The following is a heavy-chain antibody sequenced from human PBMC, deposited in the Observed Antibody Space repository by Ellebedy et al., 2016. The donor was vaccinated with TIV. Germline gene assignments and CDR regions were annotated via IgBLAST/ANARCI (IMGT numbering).Heavy chain of an antibody. Sequence: SVKVSCKASGGTSNNYAINWVRQAPGQGLEWMGGIIPIFSTPNYAQKFQDRVTITADKSTSTTYMALSSLRSEDTAVYYCARARDYSRGGRYPIYFFDSWGQGTLVTVSS. D-gene: IGHD2-15*01. V-gene: IGHV1-69*06. J-gene: IGHJ4*02. CDR2: IIPIFSTP. CDR1: GGTSNNYA. CDR3: ARARDYSRGGRYPIYFFDS.